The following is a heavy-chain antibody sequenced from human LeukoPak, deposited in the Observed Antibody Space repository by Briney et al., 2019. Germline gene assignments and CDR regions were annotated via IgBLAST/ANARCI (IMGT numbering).Heavy chain of an antibody. CDR3: AIKGGYNNIDP. J-gene: IGHJ5*02. V-gene: IGHV1-69*06. CDR2: IIPIFGTS. D-gene: IGHD5-24*01. CDR1: RGTFSSYT. Sequence: GSSVKVSCKASRGTFSSYTISWVRQAPGQGLEWMGGIIPIFGTSNYAQKFQGRVTIAADKSTSTAYMELSSLRSEDTAVYYCAIKGGYNNIDPWGQGTLVTVSS.